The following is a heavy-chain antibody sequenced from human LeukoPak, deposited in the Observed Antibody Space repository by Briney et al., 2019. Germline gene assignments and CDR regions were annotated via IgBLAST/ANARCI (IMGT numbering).Heavy chain of an antibody. CDR1: GFTFSRYW. J-gene: IGHJ4*02. Sequence: GGSLRLSCAASGFTFSRYWMSWVRQAPGKGLEWVANIKQDGTERYYVDSVKGRFTISRDNAKNSLYLQMNSLRVEDTAVYYCAKVAKYYYGSETYYFFEHWGQGTPVTASS. CDR2: IKQDGTER. D-gene: IGHD3-10*01. V-gene: IGHV3-7*01. CDR3: AKVAKYYYGSETYYFFEH.